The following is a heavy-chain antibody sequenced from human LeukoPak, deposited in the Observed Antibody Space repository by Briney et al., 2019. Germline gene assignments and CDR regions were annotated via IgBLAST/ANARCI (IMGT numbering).Heavy chain of an antibody. CDR2: INHSGST. J-gene: IGHJ4*02. CDR1: GGSFSGYY. D-gene: IGHD6-13*01. V-gene: IGHV4-34*01. Sequence: SETLSLTCAVYGGSFSGYYWSWIRQPPGKGLEWIGEINHSGSTNYNPSLKSRVTISVDTSKNQFSLKLSSVTAAGTAVYYCARVGIAAAGTDYWGQGTLVTVSS. CDR3: ARVGIAAAGTDY.